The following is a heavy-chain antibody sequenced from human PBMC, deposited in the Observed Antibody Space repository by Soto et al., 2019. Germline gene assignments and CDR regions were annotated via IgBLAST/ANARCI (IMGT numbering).Heavy chain of an antibody. D-gene: IGHD3-3*01. J-gene: IGHJ5*02. CDR3: TRDPPYYDFWSGYPLAP. Sequence: EVQLVESGGGLVKPGRSLRLSCTASGFTFGDYAMSWFRQAPGKGLEWVGFIRSKAYGGTTEYAASVKGRFTISRDDSKSIAYLQMNSLKTEDTAVYYCTRDPPYYDFWSGYPLAPWGQGTLVTVSS. CDR2: IRSKAYGGTT. V-gene: IGHV3-49*05. CDR1: GFTFGDYA.